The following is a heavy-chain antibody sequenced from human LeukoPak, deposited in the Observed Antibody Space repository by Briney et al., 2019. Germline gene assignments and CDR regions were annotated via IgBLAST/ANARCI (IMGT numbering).Heavy chain of an antibody. Sequence: SVKVSCRASGGTFSSYAISWVRQAPGQGLEWMGGIIPIFGTANYAQKFQGGVTITTDESTSTAYMELSSLRSEDTAVYYCARAYCSSTSCPHDAFDIWGQGTMVTVSP. J-gene: IGHJ3*02. D-gene: IGHD2-2*01. CDR3: ARAYCSSTSCPHDAFDI. CDR2: IIPIFGTA. V-gene: IGHV1-69*05. CDR1: GGTFSSYA.